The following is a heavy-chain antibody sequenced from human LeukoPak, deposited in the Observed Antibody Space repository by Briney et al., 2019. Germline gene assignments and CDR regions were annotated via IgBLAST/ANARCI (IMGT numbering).Heavy chain of an antibody. J-gene: IGHJ4*02. D-gene: IGHD3-22*01. Sequence: GGSLRLSCAASGFTFSTYAMHWIRQAPGKGPEWVAVISYDGSNKYYADSVKGRFTISRDNSKNTLYLQMNSLRAEDTAVYYCAKDRYDSSGYLFDYWGQGTLVTVSS. CDR3: AKDRYDSSGYLFDY. CDR2: ISYDGSNK. V-gene: IGHV3-30*18. CDR1: GFTFSTYA.